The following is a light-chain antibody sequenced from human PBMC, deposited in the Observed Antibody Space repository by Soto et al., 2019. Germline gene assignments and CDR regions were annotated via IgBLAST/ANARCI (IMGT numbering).Light chain of an antibody. J-gene: IGLJ1*01. V-gene: IGLV2-11*01. Sequence: QSALTQPGSVCGSPGQSVTISCTGTSSDVGGHNYVSWYQQHPGKAPQLMIYDVTKRPSGVPDRFSGSKSGSTASLTISGLQAEDQADYYCCSYAGSYTYVFGTGTNVTV. CDR2: DVT. CDR1: SSDVGGHNY. CDR3: CSYAGSYTYV.